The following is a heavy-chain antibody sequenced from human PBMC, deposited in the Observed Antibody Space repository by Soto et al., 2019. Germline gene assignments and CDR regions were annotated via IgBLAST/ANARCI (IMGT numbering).Heavy chain of an antibody. V-gene: IGHV4-39*01. CDR3: ARLRGKPSSSSPPPPRGPLGY. CDR1: GGSISSSSYY. Sequence: QLQLQESGPGLVKPSETLSLTCTVSGGSISSSSYYWGWIRQPPGKGLEWIGSIYYSGSTYYNPSLKSRVTISVDTSKNQFSLKLSSVTAADTAVYYCARLRGKPSSSSPPPPRGPLGYWGQGTLVTVSS. J-gene: IGHJ4*02. D-gene: IGHD6-13*01. CDR2: IYYSGST.